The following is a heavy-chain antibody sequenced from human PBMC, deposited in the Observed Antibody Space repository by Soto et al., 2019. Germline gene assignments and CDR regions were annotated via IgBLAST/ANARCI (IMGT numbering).Heavy chain of an antibody. D-gene: IGHD1-1*01. CDR3: ARSRSSSGVDY. CDR1: GFTFSSYS. V-gene: IGHV3-21*01. J-gene: IGHJ4*02. Sequence: EVQQVESGGGLVKPGGSLRLSCAASGFTFSSYSMNWVRQAPGKGLEWVSSISSSSSYIYYADSVKGRFTIPRDNAKNSIHSQMDSLLAVDTAVDYCARSRSSSGVDYWGQGTLVTVSA. CDR2: ISSSSSYI.